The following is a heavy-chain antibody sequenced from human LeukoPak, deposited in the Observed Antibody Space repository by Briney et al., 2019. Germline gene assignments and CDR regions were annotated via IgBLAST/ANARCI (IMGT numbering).Heavy chain of an antibody. CDR3: ARGVGWFYYYMDV. CDR1: GGSISSGSYY. Sequence: PSQTLSLTCTVSGGSISSGSYYWRWLRQPAGTGLEWIGRIYTSGSTNYNPSLKSRVTISVDTSKNQFSLKLSSVTAADTAVYYCARGVGWFYYYMDVWGKGTTVTISS. J-gene: IGHJ6*03. D-gene: IGHD3-10*01. CDR2: IYTSGST. V-gene: IGHV4-61*02.